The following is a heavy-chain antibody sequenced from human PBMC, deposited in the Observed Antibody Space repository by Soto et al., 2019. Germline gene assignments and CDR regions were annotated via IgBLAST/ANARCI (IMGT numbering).Heavy chain of an antibody. CDR1: GGSISSGDYY. V-gene: IGHV4-30-4*01. CDR3: ARVCSGYDSRQPCDY. CDR2: IYYSGST. Sequence: QVQLQESGPGLVKPSQTLSLTCTVSGGSISSGDYYWSWIRQPPGKGLEWIGYIYYSGSTYYNPSLKSRVTISVDTSKNQFSLKLRSVTAADTAVYYCARVCSGYDSRQPCDYWGQGTLVTVSS. D-gene: IGHD5-12*01. J-gene: IGHJ4*02.